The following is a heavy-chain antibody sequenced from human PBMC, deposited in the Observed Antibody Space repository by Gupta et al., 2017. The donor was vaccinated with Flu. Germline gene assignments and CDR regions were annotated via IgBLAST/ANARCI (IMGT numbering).Heavy chain of an antibody. V-gene: IGHV3-23*01. CDR2: ISGSGGST. CDR3: ANPHKYYYDSSGYLDY. CDR1: GFTFSSYA. J-gene: IGHJ4*02. D-gene: IGHD3-22*01. Sequence: EVQLLESGGGLVQPGGSLRLSCAASGFTFSSYAMSWVRQAPGKGLEWVSAISGSGGSTYYADSVKGRFTISRDNSKNTLYLQMNSLRAEDTAVYYGANPHKYYYDSSGYLDYWGQGTLVTVSS.